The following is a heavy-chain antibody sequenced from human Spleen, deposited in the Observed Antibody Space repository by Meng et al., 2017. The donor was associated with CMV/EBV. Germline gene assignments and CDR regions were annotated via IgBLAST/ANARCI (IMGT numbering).Heavy chain of an antibody. Sequence: GESLKISCAASGFTFSNYAMSWVRQAPGKGLEWVSGVGGSGDNTYYADSVKGRFTISRDNAKNSLYLQMNSLRAEDTAVYYCASFKSGYLDVWGQGTTVTVSS. CDR2: VGGSGDNT. D-gene: IGHD3-10*01. J-gene: IGHJ6*02. CDR3: ASFKSGYLDV. V-gene: IGHV3-23*01. CDR1: GFTFSNYA.